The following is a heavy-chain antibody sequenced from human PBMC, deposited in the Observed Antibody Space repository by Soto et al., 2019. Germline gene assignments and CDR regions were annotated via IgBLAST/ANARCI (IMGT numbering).Heavy chain of an antibody. CDR3: ARIQETHSRGGYGPRYYYYGMDV. CDR1: GFSLSNARMG. D-gene: IGHD6-19*01. J-gene: IGHJ6*02. CDR2: IFSNDEN. V-gene: IGHV2-26*01. Sequence: ESGLTLVNPTETLTLTCTVSGFSLSNARMGVSWIRQPPGKALEWLAHIFSNDENSYSTSLKSRLTISKDTSKSQVVLTMTNTDPLDTATYYCARIQETHSRGGYGPRYYYYGMDVWGGGTT.